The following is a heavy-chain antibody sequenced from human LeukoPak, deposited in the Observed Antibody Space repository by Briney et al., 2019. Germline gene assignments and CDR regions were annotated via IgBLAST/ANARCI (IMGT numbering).Heavy chain of an antibody. D-gene: IGHD4-17*01. CDR3: ARRDGVYGDRY. Sequence: GASLQISCKGSGYGFTTNWIGWVRQPPGKGLEWMGIIYPGDFDNGYSPSFQGHVTISVDNSISTAYLQWSSLRASDTAMYYCARRDGVYGDRYWGQGTLVTVSS. J-gene: IGHJ4*02. V-gene: IGHV5-51*01. CDR2: IYPGDFDN. CDR1: GYGFTTNW.